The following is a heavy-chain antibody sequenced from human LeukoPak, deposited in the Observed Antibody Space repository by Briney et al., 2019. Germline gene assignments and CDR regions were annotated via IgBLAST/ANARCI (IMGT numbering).Heavy chain of an antibody. V-gene: IGHV3-21*01. J-gene: IGHJ2*01. D-gene: IGHD2-21*01. CDR2: ISSRSNYI. CDR3: ARALYRQHIVVVNAKNYWYFDL. Sequence: PGGSLRLSCVASGFTFSSYSMNWVRQAPGKGLEWVSSISSRSNYIYYADSVRGRFTISRDNAKNSLYLQMNSLRAEDTAVYYCARALYRQHIVVVNAKNYWYFDLWGRGTLVTVSS. CDR1: GFTFSSYS.